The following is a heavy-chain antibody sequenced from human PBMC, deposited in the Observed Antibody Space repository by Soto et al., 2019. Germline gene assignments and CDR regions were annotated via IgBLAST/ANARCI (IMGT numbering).Heavy chain of an antibody. CDR3: ARLLTEGATYREDAFDM. Sequence: QLQLVQSGGEVKTPGASVKVSCTTSGYTFTSRSISWVRQAPGQGLEWMGWISTYNGKTDYAQKFQGRVTMTADTRTITVYMEVRSLRSDDTAVYYCARLLTEGATYREDAFDMWGHGTKVTVSS. CDR2: ISTYNGKT. D-gene: IGHD1-26*01. CDR1: GYTFTSRS. V-gene: IGHV1-18*01. J-gene: IGHJ3*02.